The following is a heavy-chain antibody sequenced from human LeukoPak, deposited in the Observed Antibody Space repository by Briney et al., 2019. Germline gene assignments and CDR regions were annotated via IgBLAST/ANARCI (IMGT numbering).Heavy chain of an antibody. CDR3: VKTTTHTWYSGSY. Sequence: GGSLRLSCAASGFSVSSNYMSWVRQAPGKGLTWVSVIYSSGSTYYADSVKGRFAISRDDSKNTLHLQMNSLRAEDTAVYYCVKTTTHTWYSGSYWGQGTLVTVSS. CDR2: IYSSGST. CDR1: GFSVSSNY. D-gene: IGHD1-26*01. J-gene: IGHJ4*02. V-gene: IGHV3-66*03.